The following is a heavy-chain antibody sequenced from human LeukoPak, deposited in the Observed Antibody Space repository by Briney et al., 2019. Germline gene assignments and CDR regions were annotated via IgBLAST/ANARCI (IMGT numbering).Heavy chain of an antibody. J-gene: IGHJ4*02. CDR3: AREKIAAGAADY. D-gene: IGHD6-13*01. CDR1: GFTFSSYG. V-gene: IGHV3-33*01. Sequence: PGRSLRLSCAASGFTFSSYGMHWVRQAPGKGLEWVAFIWYDGSNKYYADSVKGRFTISRDNSKNTLYLQMNSLRAEDTAVYYCAREKIAAGAADYWGQGTLVTVSS. CDR2: IWYDGSNK.